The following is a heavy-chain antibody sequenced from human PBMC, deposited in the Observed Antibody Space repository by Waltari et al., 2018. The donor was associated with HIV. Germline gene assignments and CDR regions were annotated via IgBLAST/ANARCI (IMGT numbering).Heavy chain of an antibody. Sequence: EVQLVESGGGLVKPGGSLRLSCAASGFPFRSYRLNWVRQAPGKGLEWVSSISSSSSYIYYADSVKGRFTISRDNAKNSLYLQMNSLRAEDTAVYYCARDPGVPISFDIWGQGTMVTVSS. CDR3: ARDPGVPISFDI. J-gene: IGHJ3*02. V-gene: IGHV3-21*01. CDR1: GFPFRSYR. D-gene: IGHD2-8*01. CDR2: ISSSSSYI.